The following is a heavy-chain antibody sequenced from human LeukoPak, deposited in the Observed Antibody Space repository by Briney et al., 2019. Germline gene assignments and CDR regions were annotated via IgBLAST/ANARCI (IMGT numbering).Heavy chain of an antibody. V-gene: IGHV3-48*04. J-gene: IGHJ4*02. CDR1: GFTFSSYG. CDR2: ISGSGSSI. CDR3: ARGKRRFDY. Sequence: GRSLRLSCAASGFTFSSYGMHWVRQAPGKGLQWVAYISGSGSSIYYADSVRGRFTVSRDNARNSLYLHMNSLKADDTAVYYCARGKRRFDYWGQGTLVTVSS.